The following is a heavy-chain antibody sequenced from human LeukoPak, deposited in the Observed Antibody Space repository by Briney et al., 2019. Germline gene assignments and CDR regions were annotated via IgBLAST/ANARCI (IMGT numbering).Heavy chain of an antibody. D-gene: IGHD2-15*01. J-gene: IGHJ5*02. CDR3: ARDWNPVGIVAADLSWFDP. CDR2: INHSGST. CDR1: GGSFSGYY. V-gene: IGHV4-34*01. Sequence: PSETLSLTCAVYGGSFSGYYWSWIRQPPGKGLEWIGEINHSGSTNYNPSLNSRATMSVDTSNNQLSLRLTSVTAADTAIYYCARDWNPVGIVAADLSWFDPWGQGTLVIVSS.